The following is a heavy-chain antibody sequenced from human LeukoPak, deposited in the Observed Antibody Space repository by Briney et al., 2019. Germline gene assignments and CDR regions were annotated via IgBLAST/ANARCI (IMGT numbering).Heavy chain of an antibody. D-gene: IGHD3-22*01. CDR1: GGTFSSYA. CDR2: IIPILGIA. J-gene: IGHJ4*02. Sequence: ASVKVSCKASGGTFSSYAISWVRQAPGQGLEWMGRIIPILGIANYAQKFQGRVTITADKSTSTAYMELSSLRSEDTAVYYCARDHYYYDSSGYYRDYWGQGTLVTVSS. V-gene: IGHV1-69*04. CDR3: ARDHYYYDSSGYYRDY.